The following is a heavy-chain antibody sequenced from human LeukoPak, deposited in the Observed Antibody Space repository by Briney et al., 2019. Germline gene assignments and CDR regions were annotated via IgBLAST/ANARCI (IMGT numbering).Heavy chain of an antibody. V-gene: IGHV4-34*01. J-gene: IGHJ4*02. D-gene: IGHD5-18*01. CDR1: GGSFSGYY. CDR2: INHSGST. Sequence: SETLSLTCAVYGGSFSGYYWSWIRQPPGKGREWIGEINHSGSTNYNPSLKSRVTISVDTSKNQFSLKLSSVTAADTAVYYCARVRIQLWFQGFDYWGQGTLVTVSS. CDR3: ARVRIQLWFQGFDY.